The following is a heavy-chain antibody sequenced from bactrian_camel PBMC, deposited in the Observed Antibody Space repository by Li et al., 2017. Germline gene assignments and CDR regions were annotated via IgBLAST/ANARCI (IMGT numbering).Heavy chain of an antibody. CDR3: AAKPRVSSAYNCPRSSNEWNY. D-gene: IGHD4*01. Sequence: HVQLVESGGGSVQAGGSLRLSCAASGVDDSWNAMTWFRQAPGKPREGIARIWSGKSPTYYAVSVQGRFIISQDDAKNTVSLQMNDLRPEDTAVYYCAAKPRVSSAYNCPRSSNEWNYWGQGTQVTVS. CDR1: GVDDSWNA. J-gene: IGHJ4*01. V-gene: IGHV3S61*01. CDR2: IWSGKSPT.